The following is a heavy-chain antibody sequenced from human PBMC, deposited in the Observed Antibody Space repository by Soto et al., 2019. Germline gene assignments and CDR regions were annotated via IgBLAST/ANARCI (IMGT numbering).Heavy chain of an antibody. CDR1: GFTFRNTG. V-gene: IGHV3-33*01. Sequence: QVQLVESGGGVVQAGRSLRLSCAASGFTFRNTGMHWVRQSPGKGLEWVAVIWYDGSNEKYADSVKGRFTITRDNPKNTLFLQMNSLRVEDTAVYYCAREGFWSGSQPSHYGMDVWGQGTTVTVSS. J-gene: IGHJ6*02. CDR2: IWYDGSNE. CDR3: AREGFWSGSQPSHYGMDV. D-gene: IGHD3-3*01.